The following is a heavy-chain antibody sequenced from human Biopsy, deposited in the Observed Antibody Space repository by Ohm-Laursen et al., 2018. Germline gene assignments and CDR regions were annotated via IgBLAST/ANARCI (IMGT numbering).Heavy chain of an antibody. CDR1: GFILNNYG. D-gene: IGHD5-18*01. V-gene: IGHV3-23*01. J-gene: IGHJ6*02. CDR3: AKWGTSMALYHFYGMDV. Sequence: SLRLSCAASGFILNNYGLSWVRQAPGKGLEWVSAIRGSGPTTFYTDSVKGRFTVSRDNSMNTMFLQMNSLRAQDAGTYYCAKWGTSMALYHFYGMDVWGQGTTVSVSS. CDR2: IRGSGPTT.